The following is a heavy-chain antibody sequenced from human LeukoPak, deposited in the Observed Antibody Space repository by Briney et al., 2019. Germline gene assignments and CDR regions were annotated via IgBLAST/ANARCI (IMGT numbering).Heavy chain of an antibody. CDR1: GFTVSSNY. V-gene: IGHV3-66*02. CDR2: IYSGGST. CDR3: AREFVDQLLFYYYYYMDV. D-gene: IGHD2-2*01. Sequence: LSGGSLRLSCAASGFTVSSNYMSWVRQAPGKGLEWVSVIYSGGSTYYADSVKGRFTISRDNSKNTLYLQMNSLRTEDTAVYYCAREFVDQLLFYYYYYMDVWGKGTTVTVSS. J-gene: IGHJ6*03.